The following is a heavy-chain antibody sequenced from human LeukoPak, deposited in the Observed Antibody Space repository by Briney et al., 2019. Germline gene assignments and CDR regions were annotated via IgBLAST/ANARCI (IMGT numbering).Heavy chain of an antibody. CDR1: GGSVSTGSDY. CDR3: ATSAGTIYTWFDP. D-gene: IGHD1-1*01. J-gene: IGHJ5*02. CDR2: IDYSGNT. V-gene: IGHV4-61*01. Sequence: SETLSLTCTVSGGSVSTGSDYWSWIRQPPGKGLEWIGYIDYSGNTNYNPSLKSRVTISVDTSKNQLSLKLSSVTAADTAVYYCATSAGTIYTWFDPWGQGTLVTVSS.